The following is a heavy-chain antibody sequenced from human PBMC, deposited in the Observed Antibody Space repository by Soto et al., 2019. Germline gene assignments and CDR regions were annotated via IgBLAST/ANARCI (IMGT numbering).Heavy chain of an antibody. V-gene: IGHV3-23*01. CDR2: IIGNVLNT. CDR1: CFTFKNYA. D-gene: IGHD2-2*01. J-gene: IGHJ6*02. Sequence: EVQLFQSGGGLVQPGVSLRLSCAASCFTFKNYAITWVRQAPGKWLEWVSTIIGNVLNTYYPDSVKGRFTISRDNSENTLYLQLYSLRAEDTVSYYWAKDWPSRPAVSKYYGLDVWGQGTTFTVSS. CDR3: AKDWPSRPAVSKYYGLDV.